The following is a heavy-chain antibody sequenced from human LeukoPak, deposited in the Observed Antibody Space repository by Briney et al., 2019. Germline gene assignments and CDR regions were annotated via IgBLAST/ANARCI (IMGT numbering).Heavy chain of an antibody. Sequence: SETLSLTCTVSGDSISSYYWNWIRQPPGKGLEWLGYVHSSGSTKYNPSLKSRVTISVDTSKNQFSLKLSSVTAADTAVYYCARVSVGAAADLWGRGTLVTVSS. V-gene: IGHV4-59*12. D-gene: IGHD6-13*01. J-gene: IGHJ2*01. CDR2: VHSSGST. CDR3: ARVSVGAAADL. CDR1: GDSISSYY.